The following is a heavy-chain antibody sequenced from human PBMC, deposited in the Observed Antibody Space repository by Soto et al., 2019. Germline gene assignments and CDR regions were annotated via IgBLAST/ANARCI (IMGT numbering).Heavy chain of an antibody. D-gene: IGHD2-2*01. V-gene: IGHV1-18*01. CDR2: ISAYNGNT. CDR3: AREGTCSSTSCPTYFSFGMDV. J-gene: IGHJ6*02. Sequence: ASVKVSCKASGYTFTSYGISWVRQAPGQGLEWVGWISAYNGNTSYAQKLQGRVTMTTDTFTRTAYMEVRSLRSDDTAVYYCAREGTCSSTSCPTYFSFGMDVWGQGTTVTVSS. CDR1: GYTFTSYG.